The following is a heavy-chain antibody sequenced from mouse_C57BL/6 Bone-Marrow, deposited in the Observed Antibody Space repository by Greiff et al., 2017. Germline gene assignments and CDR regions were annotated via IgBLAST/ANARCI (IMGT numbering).Heavy chain of an antibody. V-gene: IGHV14-4*01. CDR2: IDPENGDT. CDR1: GFNIKDDY. D-gene: IGHD1-1*01. Sequence: VQLQQPGAELVRPGASVKLSCTASGFNIKDDYMHWVKQRPEQGLEWIGWIDPENGDTEYASKFQGKATITADTSSNTAYLQLSSLTSEDTAVYYCTWTVVAHWYFDVWGTGTTVTVSS. CDR3: TWTVVAHWYFDV. J-gene: IGHJ1*03.